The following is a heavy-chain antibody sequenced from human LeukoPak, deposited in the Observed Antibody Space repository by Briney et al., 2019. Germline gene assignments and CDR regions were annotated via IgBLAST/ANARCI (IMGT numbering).Heavy chain of an antibody. V-gene: IGHV1-46*01. J-gene: IGHJ4*02. CDR2: INPSGGST. D-gene: IGHD2/OR15-2a*01. CDR3: ARDPLNLSTVAFDY. Sequence: ASVKVSCKASGYTFTSYYMHWVRQAPGQGLEWMGIINPSGGSTSYAQKFQGRVTMTRDTSISTAYMELSRLRSDDTAVYYRARDPLNLSTVAFDYWGQGTLVTVSS. CDR1: GYTFTSYY.